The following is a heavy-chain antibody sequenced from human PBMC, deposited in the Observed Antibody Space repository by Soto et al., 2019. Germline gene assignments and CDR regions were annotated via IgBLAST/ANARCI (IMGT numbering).Heavy chain of an antibody. J-gene: IGHJ4*02. D-gene: IGHD1-26*01. Sequence: GGSLRLSCVASGFTFISSFMGWIRQAPGKGLEWVANINQDGGVTYYVDSVKGRFTISRDTSNGIAYLQMNSLNIEDSAVYYCSGAESPDTAYFSLYWGQGTPVTVSS. V-gene: IGHV3-7*03. CDR2: INQDGGVT. CDR1: GFTFISSF. CDR3: SGAESPDTAYFSLY.